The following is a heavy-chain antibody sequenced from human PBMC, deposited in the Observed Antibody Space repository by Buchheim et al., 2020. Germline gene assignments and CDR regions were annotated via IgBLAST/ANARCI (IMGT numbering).Heavy chain of an antibody. V-gene: IGHV3-23*01. CDR3: ARVYTSGYSPYSFDY. CDR2: LRGGGDST. Sequence: EVQLLESGGGLVQPGGSLRLSCAASGFTLSTYGMGWVRQAPGKGLEWVSTLRGGGDSTYSADSVKGRLTISRDNSKNTLYLQMNSLRVEDTAVYYCARVYTSGYSPYSFDYWGQGTL. D-gene: IGHD3-22*01. CDR1: GFTLSTYG. J-gene: IGHJ4*02.